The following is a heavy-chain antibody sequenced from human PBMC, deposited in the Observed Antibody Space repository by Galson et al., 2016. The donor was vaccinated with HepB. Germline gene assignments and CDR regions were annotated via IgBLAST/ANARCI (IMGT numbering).Heavy chain of an antibody. V-gene: IGHV3-23*01. J-gene: IGHJ6*02. Sequence: SLRLSCAASGFMFSNYTMNWARQAPGRGLEWVSSIQGRGSFTSYADSVKGRFTMSRDNSKNTLSLQMNSLRAEDTAVYYCAKDRTPGLGGGFDVWGQGTTVTVSS. CDR2: IQGRGSFT. CDR1: GFMFSNYT. D-gene: IGHD3-16*01. CDR3: AKDRTPGLGGGFDV.